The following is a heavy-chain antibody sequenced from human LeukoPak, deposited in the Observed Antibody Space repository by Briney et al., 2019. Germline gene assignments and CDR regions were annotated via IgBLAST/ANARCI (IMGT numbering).Heavy chain of an antibody. J-gene: IGHJ4*02. V-gene: IGHV3-23*03. Sequence: GGSLRLSCGASRFIFSNYAMTWVRQAPGKGLEWVSSIEGDGSGTYYADSERGRFIVSRDNSKNTLFLQMNRLRAEDAAVYYCAKDGDSSGWSPYGYWGQGTLVTVSS. D-gene: IGHD6-19*01. CDR2: IEGDGSGT. CDR1: RFIFSNYA. CDR3: AKDGDSSGWSPYGY.